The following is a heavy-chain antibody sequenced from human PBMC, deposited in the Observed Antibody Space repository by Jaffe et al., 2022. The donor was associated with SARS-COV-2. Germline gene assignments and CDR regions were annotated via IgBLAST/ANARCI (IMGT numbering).Heavy chain of an antibody. Sequence: QVQLQESGPGLVKPSQTLSLTCTVSGGSISSGGYYWSWIRQHPGKGLEWIGHIYYSASTSYNPSLKSRVTISLDTSMNQFSLRLSSLTAADTAVYYCASCAYDLSVDYWGQGTLVTVSS. CDR3: ASCAYDLSVDY. V-gene: IGHV4-31*03. CDR2: IYYSAST. J-gene: IGHJ4*02. CDR1: GGSISSGGYY. D-gene: IGHD5-12*01.